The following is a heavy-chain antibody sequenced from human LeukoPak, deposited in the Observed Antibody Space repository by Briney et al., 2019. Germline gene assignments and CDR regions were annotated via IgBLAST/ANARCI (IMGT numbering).Heavy chain of an antibody. D-gene: IGHD6-13*01. CDR2: IYHSGST. CDR3: ARVVAADRGNYYYYYMDV. J-gene: IGHJ6*03. Sequence: SETLSLTCTVSGYSISSGYYWGWIRQPPGKGPEWIGSIYHSGSTYYNPSLKSRVTMSVDTSKNQFSLKLSSVTAADTAVYYCARVVAADRGNYYYYYMDVWGKGTTVTISS. V-gene: IGHV4-38-2*02. CDR1: GYSISSGYY.